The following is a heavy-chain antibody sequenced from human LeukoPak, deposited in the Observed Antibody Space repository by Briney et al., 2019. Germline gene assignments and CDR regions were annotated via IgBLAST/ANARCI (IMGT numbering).Heavy chain of an antibody. V-gene: IGHV3-21*01. CDR2: ISSSSSYI. D-gene: IGHD5-18*01. J-gene: IGHJ5*02. CDR3: AGAPTGIQLWLRRFDP. CDR1: GFTFSSYS. Sequence: GGSLRLSCAASGFTFSSYSMNWVRQAPGKGLEWVSSISSSSSYIYYADSVKGRFTISRDNAKNSLYLQMNSLRAEDTAVYYCAGAPTGIQLWLRRFDPWGQGTLVTVSS.